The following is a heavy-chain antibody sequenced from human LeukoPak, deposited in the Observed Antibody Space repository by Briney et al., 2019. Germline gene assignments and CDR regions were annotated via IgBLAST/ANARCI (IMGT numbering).Heavy chain of an antibody. CDR1: GYTFTSYG. CDR3: ARSFVEQWLPQGSYYYYYYMDV. V-gene: IGHV1-18*01. D-gene: IGHD6-19*01. Sequence: ASVKVSCKASGYTFTSYGISWVRQAPGQGLEWMGWISAYNGNTNYAQKLQGRVTMTTDTSTSTAYMELRSLRSDDTAVYYCARSFVEQWLPQGSYYYYYYMDVWGKGTTVTVSS. J-gene: IGHJ6*03. CDR2: ISAYNGNT.